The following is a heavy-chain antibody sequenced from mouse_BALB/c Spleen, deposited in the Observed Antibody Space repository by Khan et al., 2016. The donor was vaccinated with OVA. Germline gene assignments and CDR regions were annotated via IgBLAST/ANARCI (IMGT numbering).Heavy chain of an antibody. CDR2: IWAGGST. J-gene: IGHJ4*01. Sequence: VELVESGPGLVAPSQSLSITCTVSGFSLTNYGVNWVRQPPGKGLEWLGVIWAGGSTNYNSALMSRLSISKDNSKSQVFLKMNSLQTDDTAMYYCARCYDPYYAMDYWGQGTSVTVSS. CDR3: ARCYDPYYAMDY. CDR1: GFSLTNYG. D-gene: IGHD2-3*01. V-gene: IGHV2-9*02.